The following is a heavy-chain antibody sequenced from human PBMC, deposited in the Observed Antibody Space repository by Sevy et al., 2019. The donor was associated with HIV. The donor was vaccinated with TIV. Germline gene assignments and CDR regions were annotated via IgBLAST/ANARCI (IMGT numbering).Heavy chain of an antibody. Sequence: SETLSLTCTVSGGTISSGNYLWSRIRQTPGKGREWIGTVHYSGRTYYNPSLKSRVTISEDTSKNQFSLNLNSVTAADTAVYFCARNFDYWGQGTLVTVSS. J-gene: IGHJ4*02. CDR2: VHYSGRT. CDR3: ARNFDY. CDR1: GGTISSGNYL. V-gene: IGHV4-39*01.